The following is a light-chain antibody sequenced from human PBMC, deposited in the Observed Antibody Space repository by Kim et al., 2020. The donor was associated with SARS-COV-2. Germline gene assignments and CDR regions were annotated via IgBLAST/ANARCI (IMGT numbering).Light chain of an antibody. CDR1: QDIVKW. CDR2: AAS. CDR3: QQAHSFPLT. Sequence: SVGDRVTITCRASQDIVKWLAWYQEKPGEAPKLLIYAASNLQGGVPSRFSGSGSGTDFTLIISSLQPEDFATYYCQQAHSFPLTFGGGTKVDIK. J-gene: IGKJ4*01. V-gene: IGKV1D-12*01.